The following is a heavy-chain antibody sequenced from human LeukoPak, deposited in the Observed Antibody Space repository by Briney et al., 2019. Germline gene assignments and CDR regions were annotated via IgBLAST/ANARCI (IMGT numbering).Heavy chain of an antibody. J-gene: IGHJ5*02. D-gene: IGHD2-2*01. Sequence: SETLSLTCTVSGGSISSYYWSWIRQPAGKGLEWIGRIYTSRSTNYNPSLKSRVTMSVDTSKNQFSLKLSSVTAADTAVYYCANQYQMLLCNWFDQLGQGTLVTVSS. CDR3: ANQYQMLLCNWFDQ. V-gene: IGHV4-4*07. CDR1: GGSISSYY. CDR2: IYTSRST.